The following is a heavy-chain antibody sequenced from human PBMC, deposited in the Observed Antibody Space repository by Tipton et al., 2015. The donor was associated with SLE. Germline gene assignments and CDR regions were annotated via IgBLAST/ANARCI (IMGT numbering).Heavy chain of an antibody. Sequence: TLSLTCAVYGGTFSGYYWSWIRQPPGKGLEWVANIKQDGREKYYVDSVKGRFTISRDNAKNSLYLQMNSLRAEDTAVYDCARERLTRIDYWGQGTLVTVSS. CDR1: GGTFSGYY. CDR2: IKQDGREK. CDR3: ARERLTRIDY. J-gene: IGHJ4*02. V-gene: IGHV3-7*01.